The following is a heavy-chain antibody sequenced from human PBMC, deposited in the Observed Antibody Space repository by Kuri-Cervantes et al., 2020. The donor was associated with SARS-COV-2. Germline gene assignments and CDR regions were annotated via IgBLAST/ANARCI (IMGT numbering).Heavy chain of an antibody. CDR3: ARDASAPRYFDY. CDR1: GYTLTSYY. V-gene: IGHV1-46*01. D-gene: IGHD6-6*01. Sequence: ASVKVSCKASGYTLTSYYMHWVRQAPGQGLERMGIINPSGGSTSYAQKFQGRVTMTRDTSTSTVYMELSSLRSEDTAVYYCARDASAPRYFDYWGQGTLVTVSS. J-gene: IGHJ4*02. CDR2: INPSGGST.